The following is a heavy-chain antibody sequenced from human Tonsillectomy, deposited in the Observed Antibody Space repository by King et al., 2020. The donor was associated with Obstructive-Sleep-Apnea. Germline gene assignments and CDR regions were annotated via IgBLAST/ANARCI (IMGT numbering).Heavy chain of an antibody. D-gene: IGHD1-26*01. CDR1: GYTFTAYF. CDR3: ASLIVGPSASDY. Sequence: VQLVESGADVKKPGASVKVSCKASGYTFTAYFLHWVRQAPGQGLEWMGWINPNNGGTNYAQNFQGRVTMTRDTSISTAYMELSRLRSDDTAVYYCASLIVGPSASDYWGQGTLVTVSS. CDR2: INPNNGGT. J-gene: IGHJ4*02. V-gene: IGHV1-2*02.